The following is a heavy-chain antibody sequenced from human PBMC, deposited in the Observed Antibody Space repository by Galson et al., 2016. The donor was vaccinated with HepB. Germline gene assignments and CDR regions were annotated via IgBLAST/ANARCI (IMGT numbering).Heavy chain of an antibody. CDR2: INHTGRT. V-gene: IGHV4-34*01. CDR1: GGSFTGYQ. Sequence: ETLSLTCAVSGGSFTGYQWTWIRQFPGKGLEWIGEINHTGRTNYRPSLKSRVTISIDTSKSQFSLKMSPVTAADTAVYYCARGGSVADYWGQGTLVTVSS. CDR3: ARGGSVADY. J-gene: IGHJ4*02. D-gene: IGHD4-23*01.